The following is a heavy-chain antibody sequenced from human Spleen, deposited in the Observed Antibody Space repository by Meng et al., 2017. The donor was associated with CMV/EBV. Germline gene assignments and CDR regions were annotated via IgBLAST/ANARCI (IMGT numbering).Heavy chain of an antibody. CDR3: AKDSYSSNWYWFDP. J-gene: IGHJ5*02. D-gene: IGHD6-13*01. CDR2: IRYDGSNK. CDR1: GFTFSSYG. V-gene: IGHV3-30*02. Sequence: QVQLVESGGGVVQPGGXXXRSCAASGFTFSSYGMHWVRQAPGKGLEWVAFIRYDGSNKYYADSVKGRFTISRDNSKNTLYLQMNSLRAEDTAVYYCAKDSYSSNWYWFDPWGQGTLVTVSS.